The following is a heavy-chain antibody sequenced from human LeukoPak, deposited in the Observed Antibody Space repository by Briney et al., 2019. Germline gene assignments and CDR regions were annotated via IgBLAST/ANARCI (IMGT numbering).Heavy chain of an antibody. CDR1: GFTFDDYA. D-gene: IGHD2-15*01. J-gene: IGHJ4*02. CDR3: AKVVPRYCSGGSCYFDY. Sequence: GGSLRLSCAASGFTFDDYAMHWVRQAPGKGLEWVSGISWNSGSIGYADSVKGRFTISRGNAKNSLYLQMNSLRAEDTALYYCAKVVPRYCSGGSCYFDYWGQGTLVTVSS. V-gene: IGHV3-9*01. CDR2: ISWNSGSI.